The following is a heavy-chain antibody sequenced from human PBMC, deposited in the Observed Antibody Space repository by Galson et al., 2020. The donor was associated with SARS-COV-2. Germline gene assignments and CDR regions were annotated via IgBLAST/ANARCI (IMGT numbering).Heavy chain of an antibody. V-gene: IGHV3-30*04. Sequence: GGSLRLSCAASGFTFSRYAMHWVRQAPGKGLEWVAVISYDGSNKYYADSVKGRFTISRDNSKNTLYLQMNSLRAEDTAVYYCGSGICVPDYWGQGTLVTVSS. D-gene: IGHD3-10*01. CDR1: GFTFSRYA. CDR3: GSGICVPDY. J-gene: IGHJ4*02. CDR2: ISYDGSNK.